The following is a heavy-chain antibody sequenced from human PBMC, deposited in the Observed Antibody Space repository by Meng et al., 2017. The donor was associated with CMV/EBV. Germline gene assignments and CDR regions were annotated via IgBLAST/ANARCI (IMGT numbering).Heavy chain of an antibody. J-gene: IGHJ6*02. Sequence: SVKVSCKASGGTFSSYAISWVRQAPGQGLEWMGGIIPILGIASYAQKFQGRVTITADKSTSTAYMELSSLRSEDTAVYYCASHHDSSIYYYYYGMDVWGQGTTVTVSS. CDR2: IIPILGIA. CDR1: GGTFSSYA. V-gene: IGHV1-69*10. D-gene: IGHD3-22*01. CDR3: ASHHDSSIYYYYYGMDV.